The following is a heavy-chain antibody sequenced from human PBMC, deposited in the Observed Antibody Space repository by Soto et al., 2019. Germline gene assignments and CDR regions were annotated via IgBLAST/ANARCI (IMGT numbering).Heavy chain of an antibody. J-gene: IGHJ5*02. CDR3: AKALLGTYYYDSSGYFTPNWLDP. D-gene: IGHD3-22*01. CDR2: ITGSGGSA. CDR1: GFTFSSYA. Sequence: GGSLRLSCAASGFTFSSYAMSWVRQAPGKGLEWVPGITGSGGSAYYADSVKGRFTISRDNSKNTLYLQMNSLRAEDTAVYYCAKALLGTYYYDSSGYFTPNWLDPWGQGTLVTVSS. V-gene: IGHV3-23*01.